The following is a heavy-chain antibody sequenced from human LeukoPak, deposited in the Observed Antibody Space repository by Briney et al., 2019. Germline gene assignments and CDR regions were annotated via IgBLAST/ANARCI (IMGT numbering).Heavy chain of an antibody. CDR3: ARDYFDVAFDP. Sequence: ASVKVSCKASGYPFSYSYLHWVRQAPGQGLEWMGWISCKSGGTSYAQKFQGRVTMTRDTSITTAYMELSRLTSDDTAIYYCARDYFDVAFDPWGQGTLVTVSA. CDR2: ISCKSGGT. CDR1: GYPFSYSY. J-gene: IGHJ5*02. D-gene: IGHD2/OR15-2a*01. V-gene: IGHV1-2*02.